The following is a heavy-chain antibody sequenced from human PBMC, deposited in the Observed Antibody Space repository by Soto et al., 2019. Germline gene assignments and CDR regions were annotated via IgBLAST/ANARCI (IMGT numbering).Heavy chain of an antibody. CDR1: GFTFSSYG. J-gene: IGHJ1*01. D-gene: IGHD2-15*01. Sequence: PGGSLRLSCAASGFTFSSYGMHWARQAPGKGLEWVAVISYDGSNKYYADSVKGRFTISRDNSKNTLYLQMNSLRAEDTAVYYCAKGPKYCSGGSCYRAEYFQHWGQGTLVTVSS. V-gene: IGHV3-30*18. CDR2: ISYDGSNK. CDR3: AKGPKYCSGGSCYRAEYFQH.